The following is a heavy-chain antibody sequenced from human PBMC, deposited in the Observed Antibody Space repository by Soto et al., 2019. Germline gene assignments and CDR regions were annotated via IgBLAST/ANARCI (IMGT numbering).Heavy chain of an antibody. D-gene: IGHD2-8*02. CDR1: GFTFSGST. J-gene: IGHJ1*01. V-gene: IGHV3-73*02. CDR2: IRSKANDYAT. Sequence: EVQLVQSGGGLVQPGGSLKLSCAAPGFTFSGSTVHWVRQASGEGLQWVGRIRSKANDYATTYIASVKGRFTISRDDSRNTASLQMSDLKTGDTAVYYCTGGYCTGGSCYSGYFQHWGQGALVTVFS. CDR3: TGGYCTGGSCYSGYFQH.